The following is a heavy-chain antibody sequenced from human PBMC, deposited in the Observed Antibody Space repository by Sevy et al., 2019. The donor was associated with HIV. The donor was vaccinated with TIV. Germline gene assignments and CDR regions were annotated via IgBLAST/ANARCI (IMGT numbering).Heavy chain of an antibody. D-gene: IGHD2-2*01. J-gene: IGHJ6*02. CDR1: GFTFSTYW. CDR2: INEDGTEK. V-gene: IGHV3-7*01. Sequence: GGSLRLSCGASGFTFSTYWMSWFRQAPGKGLEWVANINEDGTEKFYVDSVKGRFTMSRDNAKNSLYLQMNSLRAEDAAVYYCARDNATVSRRGLRYYYYGTDVWGQGTTVTVSS. CDR3: ARDNATVSRRGLRYYYYGTDV.